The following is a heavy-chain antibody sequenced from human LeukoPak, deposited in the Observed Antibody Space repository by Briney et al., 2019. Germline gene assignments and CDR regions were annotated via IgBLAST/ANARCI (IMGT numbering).Heavy chain of an antibody. D-gene: IGHD3-10*01. V-gene: IGHV1-69*13. J-gene: IGHJ5*02. Sequence: SVKVSCKASGGTFSSYAISWVRQAPGQGLEWMGGIIPIFGTANYAQKFQGRVTITADESTSTAYMELSSLRSEDTAVYYCARAPGAITMVRGAGIWFDPWGQGTLVTVSS. CDR1: GGTFSSYA. CDR3: ARAPGAITMVRGAGIWFDP. CDR2: IIPIFGTA.